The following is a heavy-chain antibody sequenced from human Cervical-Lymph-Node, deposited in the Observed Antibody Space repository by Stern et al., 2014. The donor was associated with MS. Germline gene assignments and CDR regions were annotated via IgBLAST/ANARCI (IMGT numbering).Heavy chain of an antibody. V-gene: IGHV3-30*03. CDR2: MSFVGGNK. Sequence: VQLVASGGGVVQPGRSLRLSCAASGFTLSNFGMHWVRQAPGKGLEWVAVMSFVGGNKKYGDSVKGRFSISRDIANNTLFLQMNSLRPEDTAVYYCMGVGDAMHVWGQGTTVIVSS. CDR3: MGVGDAMHV. CDR1: GFTLSNFG. J-gene: IGHJ6*02.